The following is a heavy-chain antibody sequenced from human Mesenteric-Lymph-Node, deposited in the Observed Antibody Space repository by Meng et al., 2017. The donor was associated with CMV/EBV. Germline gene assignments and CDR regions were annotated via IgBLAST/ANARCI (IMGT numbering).Heavy chain of an antibody. CDR2: IDHSGNT. J-gene: IGHJ4*02. CDR1: GGSFSDYY. Sequence: ESLKISCAAYGGSFSDYYWSWIRQPPGKGLEWIGEIDHSGNTKYNPSLKSRVTISVDTSKNQFSLKLNSVTAADTAVYYCAREAGYSSGWLNPYFDCWGQGTLVTVSS. CDR3: AREAGYSSGWLNPYFDC. D-gene: IGHD6-19*01. V-gene: IGHV4-34*01.